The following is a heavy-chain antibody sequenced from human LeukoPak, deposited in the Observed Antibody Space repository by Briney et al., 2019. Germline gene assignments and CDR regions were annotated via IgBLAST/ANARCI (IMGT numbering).Heavy chain of an antibody. V-gene: IGHV3-23*01. D-gene: IGHD6-19*01. CDR1: GFTFSSYS. Sequence: GGSLRLSCAASGFTFSSYSMNWVRQAPGKGLEWVSAISGSGGSTYYADSVKGRFTISRDNSKNTLYLQMNSLRAEDTAVYYCAKAKSRVAVAVPRDYWGQGTLVTVSS. J-gene: IGHJ4*02. CDR3: AKAKSRVAVAVPRDY. CDR2: ISGSGGST.